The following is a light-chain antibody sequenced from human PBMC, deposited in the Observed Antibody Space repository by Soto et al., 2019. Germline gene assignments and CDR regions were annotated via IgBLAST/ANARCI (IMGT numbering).Light chain of an antibody. Sequence: DIQMTQSPSTLSAFVGDRVTITCRASQSISRLLAWYQQKPGKAPKLLIYDASSLESGVPSRFSGSGSGTDFTLTISGLQPNDFATYYCQQYNTYSRTFGQGTKVDIK. CDR2: DAS. CDR3: QQYNTYSRT. CDR1: QSISRL. V-gene: IGKV1-5*01. J-gene: IGKJ1*01.